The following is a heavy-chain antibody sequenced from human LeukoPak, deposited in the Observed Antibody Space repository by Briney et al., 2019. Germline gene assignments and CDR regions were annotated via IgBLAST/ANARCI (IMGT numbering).Heavy chain of an antibody. Sequence: GGSLRLSCAASGFTFSNYVMSWVRQAPGKGLEWVSAIHGSGGTTFYVDSVKGRFTTSRDNSKNTLYLQMNSLRAEDTAIYYFXXXDLFTRPQDYWGQGTLVTVSS. CDR2: IHGSGGTT. V-gene: IGHV3-23*01. CDR3: XXXDLFTRPQDY. J-gene: IGHJ4*02. CDR1: GFTFSNYV.